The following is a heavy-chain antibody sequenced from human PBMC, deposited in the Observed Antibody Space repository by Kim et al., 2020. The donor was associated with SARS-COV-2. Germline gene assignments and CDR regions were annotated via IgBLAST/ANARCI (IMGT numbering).Heavy chain of an antibody. J-gene: IGHJ4*02. Sequence: GGSLRLSCAASGFTFSSYWMSWVRQAPGKGPEWVANIKQDGSEKYYVDSVKGRFTISRDNAKNSLYLQMNSLRAEDTAVYYCAREENVLLWFGIDYWGQGTLVTVSS. V-gene: IGHV3-7*01. CDR1: GFTFSSYW. CDR3: AREENVLLWFGIDY. CDR2: IKQDGSEK. D-gene: IGHD3-10*01.